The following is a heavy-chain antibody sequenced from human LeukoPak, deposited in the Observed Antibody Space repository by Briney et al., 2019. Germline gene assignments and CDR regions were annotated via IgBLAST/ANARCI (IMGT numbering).Heavy chain of an antibody. CDR3: ARVGEDTAMVPLFDY. Sequence: SETLSLTCTVSGGSISSYYWSWIRQPPGKGLEWIGYIYYSGSTNYNPSLKSRVTISVDTSKNQFSLKLSSVTAADTAVYYCARVGEDTAMVPLFDYWGQGTLVTVSS. CDR1: GGSISSYY. D-gene: IGHD5-18*01. V-gene: IGHV4-59*01. J-gene: IGHJ4*02. CDR2: IYYSGST.